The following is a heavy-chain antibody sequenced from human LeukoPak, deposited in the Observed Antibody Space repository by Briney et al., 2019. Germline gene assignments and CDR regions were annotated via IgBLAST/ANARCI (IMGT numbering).Heavy chain of an antibody. CDR1: GFTFSSYA. V-gene: IGHV3-23*01. J-gene: IGHJ3*02. Sequence: PGGSLRLSCAASGFTFSSYAMSWVRQAPGKGLEWVSAISGSGGSTYYADSVKGRFTISRDNSKNTLYLQMNSLRAEDRAVYYCAKDPVGATTLDAYDIWGQGTMVTVSS. CDR3: AKDPVGATTLDAYDI. CDR2: ISGSGGST. D-gene: IGHD1-26*01.